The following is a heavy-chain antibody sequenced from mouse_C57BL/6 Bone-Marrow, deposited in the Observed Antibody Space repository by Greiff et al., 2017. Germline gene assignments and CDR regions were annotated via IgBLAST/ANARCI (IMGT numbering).Heavy chain of an antibody. J-gene: IGHJ4*01. CDR2: IDPENGDT. Sequence: EVKLMESGAELVRPGASVKLSCTASGFNIKDDYMHWVTQRPEQGLEWIGWIDPENGDTEYASTFPGQATISADTSSNTAFLQLSSLTSEDTAVYYCTTYSNPYYAMDYWGQGTSVTVSS. CDR1: GFNIKDDY. D-gene: IGHD2-5*01. V-gene: IGHV14-4*01. CDR3: TTYSNPYYAMDY.